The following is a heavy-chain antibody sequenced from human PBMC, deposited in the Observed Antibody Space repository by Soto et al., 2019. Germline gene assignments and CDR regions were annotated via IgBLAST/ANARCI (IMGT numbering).Heavy chain of an antibody. CDR3: AKEYGDPPSYYFDY. J-gene: IGHJ4*02. CDR2: ISGSGGST. Sequence: EVQLLESGGGLVQPGGSLRLSCAASGFTFSSYAMSWVRQAPGKGLEWVSTISGSGGSTYYADSVTGRFTISRDNSKKPLYLQVNSLRGEDTAIYYCAKEYGDPPSYYFDYWGQGTLVTVSS. D-gene: IGHD4-17*01. V-gene: IGHV3-23*01. CDR1: GFTFSSYA.